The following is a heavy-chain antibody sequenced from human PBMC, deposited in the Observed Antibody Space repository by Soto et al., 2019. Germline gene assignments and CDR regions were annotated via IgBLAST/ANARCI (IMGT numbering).Heavy chain of an antibody. V-gene: IGHV3-30*18. D-gene: IGHD3-3*02. CDR3: AKAIVGVVIATTDY. Sequence: GGSLRLSCAASGFTFSSYGMHWVRQAPGKGLEWVAVISYDGSNKYYADSVKGRFTISRDNSKNTLYLQMNSLRAEDTAVYYCAKAIVGVVIATTDYWGQGTLVTVSS. J-gene: IGHJ4*02. CDR2: ISYDGSNK. CDR1: GFTFSSYG.